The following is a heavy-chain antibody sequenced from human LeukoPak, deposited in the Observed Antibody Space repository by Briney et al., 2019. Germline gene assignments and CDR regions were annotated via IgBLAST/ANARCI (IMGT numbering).Heavy chain of an antibody. J-gene: IGHJ6*03. V-gene: IGHV1-69*05. Sequence: ASVKVSCKASGGTFSSYAISWVRQAPGQGLEWMGGIIPIFGTANYAQKFQGRVTITTDESTSTAYMELSSLRSEDTAVYYCARDLYYYGSGSYYKGYYMDVWGKGTTATVSS. CDR1: GGTFSSYA. D-gene: IGHD3-10*01. CDR3: ARDLYYYGSGSYYKGYYMDV. CDR2: IIPIFGTA.